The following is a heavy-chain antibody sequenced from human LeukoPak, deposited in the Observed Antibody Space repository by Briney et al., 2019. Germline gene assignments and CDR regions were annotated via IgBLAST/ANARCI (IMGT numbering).Heavy chain of an antibody. CDR1: GGSISSSNW. J-gene: IGHJ5*02. CDR2: IYHSGST. D-gene: IGHD2-15*01. Sequence: SETLSLTCAVSGGSISSSNWWSWVRQPPGKGLEWIGEIYHSGSTNYNPSLKSRVTISVDTSKNQFSLKLSSVTAADTAVYYCARDGCSGGSCYPNWFDPWGQGTLVTVSS. CDR3: ARDGCSGGSCYPNWFDP. V-gene: IGHV4-4*02.